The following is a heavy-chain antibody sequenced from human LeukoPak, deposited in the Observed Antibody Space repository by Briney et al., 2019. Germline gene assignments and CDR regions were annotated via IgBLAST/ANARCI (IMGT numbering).Heavy chain of an antibody. Sequence: GGSLRLSCAASGFTFSSYAMHWVRQAPGKGLEWVAVISYDGSNKYYADSVKGRFTISRDNFKNTLYLQMNSLRAEDTAVYYCARDGYNYALFDYWGQGTLVTVSS. CDR2: ISYDGSNK. D-gene: IGHD5-24*01. CDR1: GFTFSSYA. CDR3: ARDGYNYALFDY. V-gene: IGHV3-30-3*01. J-gene: IGHJ4*02.